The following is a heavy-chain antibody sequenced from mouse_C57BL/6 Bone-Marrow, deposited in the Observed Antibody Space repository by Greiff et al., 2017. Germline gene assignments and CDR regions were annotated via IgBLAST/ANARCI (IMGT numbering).Heavy chain of an antibody. CDR3: ARSYAIDGMDY. V-gene: IGHV1-63*01. D-gene: IGHD6-5*01. CDR2: IYPGGGYT. Sequence: QVQLQQSGAALVRPGTSVKMSCKASGYTFTNYWIGWAKQRPGHGLEWIGDIYPGGGYTNYNEKFKGKATLTADKSSSTAYIQFSSLTSEGSAIYYCARSYAIDGMDYWGQGTSVTVSS. CDR1: GYTFTNYW. J-gene: IGHJ4*01.